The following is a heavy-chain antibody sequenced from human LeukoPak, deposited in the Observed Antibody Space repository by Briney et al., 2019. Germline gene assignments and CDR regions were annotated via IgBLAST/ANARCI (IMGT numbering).Heavy chain of an antibody. V-gene: IGHV3-21*01. J-gene: IGHJ3*02. D-gene: IGHD3-22*01. CDR2: ISSSARYT. CDR3: ARDFDPNYDSSGYYPDDGLDI. CDR1: GFTFSTYG. Sequence: GGSLRLSCAASGFTFSTYGLNWVRQAPGKGLEWVSSISSSARYTYYAASVKGRFTNSRDNAKNSLYLKMDSLRVEDTAMYYCARDFDPNYDSSGYYPDDGLDIWGQGTMVIVSS.